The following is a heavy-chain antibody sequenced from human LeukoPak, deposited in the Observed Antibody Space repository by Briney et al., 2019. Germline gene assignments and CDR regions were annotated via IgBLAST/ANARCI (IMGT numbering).Heavy chain of an antibody. CDR1: GVSIINYY. CDR3: AREYGGSYLDY. CDR2: IYHTGST. D-gene: IGHD3-10*01. J-gene: IGHJ4*02. V-gene: IGHV4-59*01. Sequence: PSETLSLTCSVSGVSIINYYWSWIRQPPGKRLEWLGCIYHTGSTNYNPSLKSRVTISVDTSRNQFSLTLTSVTAADTAVYYCAREYGGSYLDYWGQGTLLTVSS.